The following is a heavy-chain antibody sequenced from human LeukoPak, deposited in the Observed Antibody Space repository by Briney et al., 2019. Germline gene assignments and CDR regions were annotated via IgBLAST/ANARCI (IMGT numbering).Heavy chain of an antibody. Sequence: GGSLRLSCAASGFTFSSYSMNWVRQAPGKGLEWVSSISSSSSYIYYADSVKGRFTISRDNAKNSLYLQMNSLIAEDTAVYYCARDAGYSSSWYYFDYWGQGTLVTVSS. CDR1: GFTFSSYS. CDR2: ISSSSSYI. D-gene: IGHD6-13*01. V-gene: IGHV3-21*01. CDR3: ARDAGYSSSWYYFDY. J-gene: IGHJ4*02.